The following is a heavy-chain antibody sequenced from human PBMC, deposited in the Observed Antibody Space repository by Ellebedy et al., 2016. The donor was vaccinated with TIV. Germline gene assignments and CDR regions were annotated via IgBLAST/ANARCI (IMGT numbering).Heavy chain of an antibody. D-gene: IGHD6-13*01. CDR1: GFTVSSSY. Sequence: GESLKISCAASGFTVSSSYMTWVRQAPGKGLEWVSVVYSGGNTYYADSVKGRFTISRDNSRNTLYLQMNSLRTEDTAVDYCASLGYTSSWSSNTPSDSWGQGTLVTVSS. CDR3: ASLGYTSSWSSNTPSDS. CDR2: VYSGGNT. V-gene: IGHV3-66*02. J-gene: IGHJ4*02.